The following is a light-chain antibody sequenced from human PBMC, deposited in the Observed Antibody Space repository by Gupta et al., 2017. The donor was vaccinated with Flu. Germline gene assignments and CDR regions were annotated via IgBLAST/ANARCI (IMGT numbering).Light chain of an antibody. V-gene: IGLV1-47*01. CDR3: AAWDDSLSGVV. CDR1: NSNLGITY. Sequence: QSVLTQPPSASGTPGQRVTISCSGGNSNLGITYVYWSQQLPGAAPKLFIYRSNQRPSGVPDRFSGSKSGTSASLAISGLRSEDEADYSCAAWDDSLSGVVFGGGTKLTVL. J-gene: IGLJ2*01. CDR2: RSN.